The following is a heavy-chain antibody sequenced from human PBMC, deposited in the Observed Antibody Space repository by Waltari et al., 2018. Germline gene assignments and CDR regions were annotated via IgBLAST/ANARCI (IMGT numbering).Heavy chain of an antibody. V-gene: IGHV1-69*02. CDR3: AGIAARPDFDY. CDR1: GGTFSSYT. Sequence: QVQLVQSGAEVKKPGSSVKVSCKASGGTFSSYTISWVRQAPGQGLEWMGRIIPILGIANYAQKFQGRVTINADKSTSTAYMELSSLRSEDTAVYYCAGIAARPDFDYWGQGTLVTVSS. J-gene: IGHJ4*02. CDR2: IIPILGIA. D-gene: IGHD6-6*01.